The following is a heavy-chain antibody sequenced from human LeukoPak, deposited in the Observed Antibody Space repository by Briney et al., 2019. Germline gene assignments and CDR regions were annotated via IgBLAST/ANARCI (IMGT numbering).Heavy chain of an antibody. D-gene: IGHD1-26*01. Sequence: SGPTLVNPTQTLTLTCTFSGFSLSTSGMCVSWIRQPPGKALEWLARIDWDDDKYYSTSLKTRLTISKDTSKDQVVLTMTNMDPVDTATYYCARMSGELLQSFDIWGQGTMVTVSS. CDR3: ARMSGELLQSFDI. CDR2: IDWDDDK. V-gene: IGHV2-70*11. J-gene: IGHJ3*02. CDR1: GFSLSTSGMC.